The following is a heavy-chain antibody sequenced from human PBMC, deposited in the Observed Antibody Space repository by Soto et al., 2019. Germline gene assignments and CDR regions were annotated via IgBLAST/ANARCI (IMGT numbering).Heavy chain of an antibody. J-gene: IGHJ6*02. CDR2: ISTYTGNT. Sequence: QVHLVQSGAEVKKPGASVKVSCKASGYTFTNYDINWVRQAPGQGLEWMGWISTYTGNTNYAQKLQGRVTMTTDTSTSKAYMELGRLRSDDTAVYYCAGGYYYGSGRPTPGGMDVWGQGTTVTVSS. D-gene: IGHD3-10*01. CDR3: AGGYYYGSGRPTPGGMDV. V-gene: IGHV1-18*01. CDR1: GYTFTNYD.